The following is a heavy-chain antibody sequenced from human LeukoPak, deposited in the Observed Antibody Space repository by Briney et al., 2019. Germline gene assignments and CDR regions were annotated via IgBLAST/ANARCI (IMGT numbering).Heavy chain of an antibody. J-gene: IGHJ4*02. CDR3: ARGGGRYRRSFYFDY. CDR1: RGSFSGYY. D-gene: IGHD3-16*01. CDR2: INHSGST. Sequence: PSGTLSLTCAVYRGSFSGYYWSWIRQPPAKGGEWIGEINHSGSTNYNQSLMSRVTISVDTSKNQFSLKLSSVTAADSAVYYCARGGGRYRRSFYFDYWGQGTLVTVSS. V-gene: IGHV4-34*01.